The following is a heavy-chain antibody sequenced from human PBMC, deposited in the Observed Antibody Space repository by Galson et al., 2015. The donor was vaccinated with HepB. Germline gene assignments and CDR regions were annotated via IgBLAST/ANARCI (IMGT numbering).Heavy chain of an antibody. Sequence: SLRLSCAASGFTFSSYAMSWVRQAPGEGLEWVSAISAGGVTTSYADSVEGRLTISRDNSKNTLYLQVNSLRPDDTAVYYCVKDRVRGRRDGYNWNGFDIWGQGTMVTVSS. D-gene: IGHD5-24*01. CDR3: VKDRVRGRRDGYNWNGFDI. J-gene: IGHJ3*02. CDR2: ISAGGVTT. V-gene: IGHV3-23*01. CDR1: GFTFSSYA.